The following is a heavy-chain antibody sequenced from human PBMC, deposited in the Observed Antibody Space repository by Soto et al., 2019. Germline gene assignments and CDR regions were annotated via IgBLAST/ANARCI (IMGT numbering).Heavy chain of an antibody. CDR1: GGTFSSYT. J-gene: IGHJ4*02. CDR2: IIPILGIA. V-gene: IGHV1-69*08. CDR3: ARDLSDDILTGGYFAY. Sequence: QVQLVQSGAEVKKPGSSVKVSCKASGGTFSSYTISWVRQAPGQGLEWMGRIIPILGIANYAQKFQGRVTITADKSTSTAYMELSILRSEDTAVYYCARDLSDDILTGGYFAYWGQGTLVTVSS. D-gene: IGHD3-9*01.